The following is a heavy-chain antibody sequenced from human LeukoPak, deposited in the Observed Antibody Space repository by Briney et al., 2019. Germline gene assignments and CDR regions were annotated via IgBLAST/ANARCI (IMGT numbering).Heavy chain of an antibody. CDR2: IYPGDSNT. CDR3: ARHRYSSSWTDFDS. CDR1: EYSFTSYW. V-gene: IGHV5-51*01. D-gene: IGHD6-13*01. J-gene: IGHJ4*02. Sequence: GEALKISCKGSEYSFTSYWIGWVRQMPGKGLEWMGIIYPGDSNTRYSPSFQGQVTISADNSINTAYLQWSSLKASDTAMYYCARHRYSSSWTDFDSWGQGTLVTVSS.